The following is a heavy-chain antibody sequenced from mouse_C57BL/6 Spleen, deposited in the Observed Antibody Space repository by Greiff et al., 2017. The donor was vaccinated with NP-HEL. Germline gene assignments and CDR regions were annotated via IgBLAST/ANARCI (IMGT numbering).Heavy chain of an antibody. D-gene: IGHD1-1*01. CDR2: IYPSDSET. CDR3: ALYSVVNDY. CDR1: GYTFTSYW. V-gene: IGHV1-61*01. Sequence: QVQLQQPGAELVRPGSSVKLSCKASGYTFTSYWMDWVKQRPGQGLEWIGNIYPSDSETHYNQKFKDKATLTVDKSSSTAYMQLSSLTSEDSAVYYCALYSVVNDYWGQGTTLTVSS. J-gene: IGHJ2*01.